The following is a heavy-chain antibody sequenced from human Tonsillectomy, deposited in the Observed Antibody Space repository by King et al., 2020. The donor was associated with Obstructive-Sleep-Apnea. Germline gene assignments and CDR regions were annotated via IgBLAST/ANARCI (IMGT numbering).Heavy chain of an antibody. J-gene: IGHJ4*02. CDR1: GFTFSSYA. CDR2: ISGSGGST. Sequence: EVQLVESGGGLVQPGGSLRLSCAASGFTFSSYAMSWVRQAPGKGLEWVSAISGSGGSTYYADSVKGRFTISRDNSKNTLYLQMNSLRAEDTAVYYCAKDLYCSSTSCYAGFDYWGQGTLVTVSS. V-gene: IGHV3-23*04. D-gene: IGHD2-2*01. CDR3: AKDLYCSSTSCYAGFDY.